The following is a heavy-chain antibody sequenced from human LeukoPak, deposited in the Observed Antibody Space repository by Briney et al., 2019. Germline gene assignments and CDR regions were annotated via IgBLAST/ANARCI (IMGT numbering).Heavy chain of an antibody. CDR2: ISYDGSNK. V-gene: IGHV3-30-3*01. J-gene: IGHJ4*02. CDR1: GFTFSSYA. D-gene: IGHD3-16*02. Sequence: SGGSLRLSCAASGFTFSSYAMHWVRQAPGKGLEWVAVISYDGSNKYYADSVKGRFTVSRDNSKNTLYLQMNSLRAEDTAVYYCARGKGLIMITFGGVIDGDYWGQGTLVTVSS. CDR3: ARGKGLIMITFGGVIDGDY.